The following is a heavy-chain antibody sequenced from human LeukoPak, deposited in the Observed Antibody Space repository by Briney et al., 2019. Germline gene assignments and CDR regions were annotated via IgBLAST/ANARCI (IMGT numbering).Heavy chain of an antibody. CDR3: ARDGYYYDSSGYYEGYFDY. CDR1: GYTFTSYG. D-gene: IGHD3-22*01. Sequence: WASVKVSCKASGYTFTSYGISWVRQAPGQGLEWMGWISAYNGNTNYAQKLQGRVTMTTDTSTSTAYMELRSLRSDDTAVYYCARDGYYYDSSGYYEGYFDYWGQGTLVTVSS. CDR2: ISAYNGNT. V-gene: IGHV1-18*01. J-gene: IGHJ4*02.